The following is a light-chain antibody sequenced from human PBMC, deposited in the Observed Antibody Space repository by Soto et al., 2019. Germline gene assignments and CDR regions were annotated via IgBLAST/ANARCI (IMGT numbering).Light chain of an antibody. CDR3: SSYASTSSYV. V-gene: IGLV2-14*01. J-gene: IGLJ1*01. CDR1: SSDVGGYNY. Sequence: QSALTQPASVSGSPGQSITISCTGTSSDVGGYNYVSWYQQHPGKAPKLMIYEVSNRPSGVSTRFSGSKSGNTASLTVSGLQAEDEADYYCSSYASTSSYVFGPGTKVTVL. CDR2: EVS.